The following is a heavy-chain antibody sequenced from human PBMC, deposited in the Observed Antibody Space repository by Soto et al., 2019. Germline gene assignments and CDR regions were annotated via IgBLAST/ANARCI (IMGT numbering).Heavy chain of an antibody. CDR1: GYTFTNYV. Sequence: QVQLVQSGAEVKKPGASVKVSCKASGYTFTNYVISWVRQAPGQGLEWMGWISAYNGNTNYAQKLQGRVTMTTDTPTSTAYVELRSLRSDDTAVYYCASGWFGEFVYYFDYWGQGTLVTVSS. CDR2: ISAYNGNT. CDR3: ASGWFGEFVYYFDY. D-gene: IGHD3-10*01. V-gene: IGHV1-18*01. J-gene: IGHJ4*02.